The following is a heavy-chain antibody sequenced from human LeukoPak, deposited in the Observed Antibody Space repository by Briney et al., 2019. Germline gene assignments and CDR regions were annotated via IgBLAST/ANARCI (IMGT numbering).Heavy chain of an antibody. CDR2: IYYSGST. Sequence: SHTLSLTCTVSGGSINSGDYYWSWIRQPPGKGLEWIGYIYYSGSTYYNPSLKSRVTISVDTSKNQFSLKLSSVTAADTAVYYCARDEYYYDSSGYQRYNWFDPWGQGTLVTVSS. V-gene: IGHV4-30-4*01. CDR1: GGSINSGDYY. J-gene: IGHJ5*02. CDR3: ARDEYYYDSSGYQRYNWFDP. D-gene: IGHD3-22*01.